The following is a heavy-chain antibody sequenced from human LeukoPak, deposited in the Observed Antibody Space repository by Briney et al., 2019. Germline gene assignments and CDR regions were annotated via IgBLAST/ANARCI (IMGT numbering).Heavy chain of an antibody. CDR1: GGSFSGYY. Sequence: PSETLSLTCAVYGGSFSGYYWSWIRQPPGKGLEWIGEINHSGSTNYNPSLKSRVTISVDTSKNQFSLKLSSVTAADTAVYYCARGRYYGSGSWAFDIWGQGTMVTVSS. CDR3: ARGRYYGSGSWAFDI. D-gene: IGHD3-10*01. J-gene: IGHJ3*02. V-gene: IGHV4-34*01. CDR2: INHSGST.